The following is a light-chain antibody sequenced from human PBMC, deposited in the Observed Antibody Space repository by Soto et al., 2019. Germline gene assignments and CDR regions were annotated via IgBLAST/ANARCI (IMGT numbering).Light chain of an antibody. CDR1: HVISSW. Sequence: QLTQSPSSLAAFVGDRVTITCRAIHVISSWLAWYQQKQGKAPKLLIYAPSNRATGGIADRFSGSGSGTDFTLPISSLEPEDFAVYYCQHRHNWPTWTFGQGTKVDIK. CDR3: QHRHNWPTWT. J-gene: IGKJ1*01. V-gene: IGKV1-12*01. CDR2: APS.